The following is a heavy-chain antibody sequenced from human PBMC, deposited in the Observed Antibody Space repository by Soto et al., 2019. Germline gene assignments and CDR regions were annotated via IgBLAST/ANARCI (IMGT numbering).Heavy chain of an antibody. CDR1: GGSISSYY. Sequence: SETLSLTCTVSGGSISSYYWSWIRQPPGKGLEWIGYMYYSGSTNYNPSLKSRVTISVDTSKNQFSLKLSSVTAADTAVYYCGGKNYDSSGYFDYWGQGTLVTVS. J-gene: IGHJ4*02. V-gene: IGHV4-59*01. CDR3: GGKNYDSSGYFDY. CDR2: MYYSGST. D-gene: IGHD3-22*01.